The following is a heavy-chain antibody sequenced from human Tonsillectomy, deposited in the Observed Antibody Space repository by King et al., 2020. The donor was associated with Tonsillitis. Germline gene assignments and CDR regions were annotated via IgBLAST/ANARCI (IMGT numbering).Heavy chain of an antibody. CDR1: GGSISTSY. D-gene: IGHD6-13*01. Sequence: QLQESGPGLVKPSETLSLSCTVSGGSISTSYWNWIRQPPGKGLEWIGYIYYIGSTNYNPSLKSRVTISVDTSKNQFSLKLSSVTAADTAVYYCARRTSGSWPGAFDIWGQGTMVTVSS. V-gene: IGHV4-59*08. CDR2: IYYIGST. CDR3: ARRTSGSWPGAFDI. J-gene: IGHJ3*02.